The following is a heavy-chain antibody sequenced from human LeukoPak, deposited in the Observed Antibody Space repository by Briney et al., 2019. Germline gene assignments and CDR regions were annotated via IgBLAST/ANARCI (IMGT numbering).Heavy chain of an antibody. D-gene: IGHD6-13*01. Sequence: GRSLRLSCAASGFTFDDYAMHWVRQAPGKGLEWVSGISCNSGSIGYADSVKGRFTISRDNAKNSLYLQMNSLRAEDTALYYCAKGFGYSSSWYVSYFDYWGQGTLVTVSS. CDR1: GFTFDDYA. J-gene: IGHJ4*02. V-gene: IGHV3-9*01. CDR2: ISCNSGSI. CDR3: AKGFGYSSSWYVSYFDY.